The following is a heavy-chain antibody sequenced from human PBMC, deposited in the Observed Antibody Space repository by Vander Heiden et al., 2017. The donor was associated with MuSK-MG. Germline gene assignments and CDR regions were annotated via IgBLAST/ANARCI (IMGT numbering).Heavy chain of an antibody. D-gene: IGHD3-10*01. V-gene: IGHV3-7*03. J-gene: IGHJ4*02. CDR1: GFTLTNYW. Sequence: EVQLVESGGGLVQPGGSLRLSWSASGFTLTNYWINWVRQAPGKGLERVANIRPDGSEKYYVDSVKGRFSISRDNAKNSLYLQMNTLRAEDTAVYYCAIGNGGYWGQGTLVTVSS. CDR2: IRPDGSEK. CDR3: AIGNGGY.